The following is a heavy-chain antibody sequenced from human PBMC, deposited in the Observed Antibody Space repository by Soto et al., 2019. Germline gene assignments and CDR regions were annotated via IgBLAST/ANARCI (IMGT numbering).Heavy chain of an antibody. CDR2: IGDRGDIR. D-gene: IGHD2-15*01. V-gene: IGHV3-48*03. CDR1: GFSFSIYE. Sequence: EVQLVESGGGLVHPGGSLRLSCAGSGFSFSIYEMNWVRLAPGKGLEWVSHIGDRGDIRSYADSVRGRFTISRDNAKNSLYLQMNNLRVEDTGVYYCTRGWARLSDHGSSGYSFGDYWGQGTLVTVSS. J-gene: IGHJ4*02. CDR3: TRGWARLSDHGSSGYSFGDY.